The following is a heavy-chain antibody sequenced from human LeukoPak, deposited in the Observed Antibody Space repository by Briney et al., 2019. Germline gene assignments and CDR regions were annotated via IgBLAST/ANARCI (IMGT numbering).Heavy chain of an antibody. CDR2: IYHSGST. V-gene: IGHV4-4*02. Sequence: PSETLSLTCAVSGGSISSSNWWGWVRQPPGKGLEWIGEIYHSGSTNYNPSLKSRVTISVDKSKNQFSLKLSSVTAADTAVYYCASTTAMVTELDYWGQGTLVTVSS. CDR3: ASTTAMVTELDY. CDR1: GGSISSSNW. J-gene: IGHJ4*02. D-gene: IGHD5-18*01.